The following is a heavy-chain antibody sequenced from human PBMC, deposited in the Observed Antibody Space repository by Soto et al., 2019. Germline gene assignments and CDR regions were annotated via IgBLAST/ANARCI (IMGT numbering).Heavy chain of an antibody. Sequence: QVQLVQSGAEVKKPGASVKVSCKASGYTFTNYDINWVRQATRQGLEWMGWMTPNSGNTGYAQKFQGRVTMTRDTSKSTAYMELSSLRSEDTAVYYCARNTYGLRDFDYWGQGTLVTVSS. D-gene: IGHD5-18*01. J-gene: IGHJ4*02. V-gene: IGHV1-8*01. CDR3: ARNTYGLRDFDY. CDR1: GYTFTNYD. CDR2: MTPNSGNT.